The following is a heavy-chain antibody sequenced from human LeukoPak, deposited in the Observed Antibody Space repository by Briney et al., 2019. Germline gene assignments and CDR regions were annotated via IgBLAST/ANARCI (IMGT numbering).Heavy chain of an antibody. Sequence: SETLSLTCAVYGGSFSGYYWSWIRQPPGKGLEWIGETNHSGSTNYNPSLKSRVTISVDTPKNQFSLKLSSVTAADTAVYYCYGRRGLFDYWGQGTLVTVSS. D-gene: IGHD4-17*01. CDR2: TNHSGST. CDR3: YGRRGLFDY. V-gene: IGHV4-34*01. J-gene: IGHJ4*02. CDR1: GGSFSGYY.